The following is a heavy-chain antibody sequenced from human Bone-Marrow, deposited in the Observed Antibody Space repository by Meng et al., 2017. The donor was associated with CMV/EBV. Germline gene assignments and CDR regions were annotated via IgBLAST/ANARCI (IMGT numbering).Heavy chain of an antibody. J-gene: IGHJ6*02. CDR3: TTGLGYCSSTSCSPGVDV. V-gene: IGHV3-23*01. D-gene: IGHD2-2*01. Sequence: GESLKISCAASGFPFSNYWMSWVRQAPGKGLEWVSAISGSGGSTYYADSVKGRFTISRDNSKNTLYLQMNSLRAEDTAVYYCTTGLGYCSSTSCSPGVDVWGQGNTVNVSS. CDR1: GFPFSNYW. CDR2: ISGSGGST.